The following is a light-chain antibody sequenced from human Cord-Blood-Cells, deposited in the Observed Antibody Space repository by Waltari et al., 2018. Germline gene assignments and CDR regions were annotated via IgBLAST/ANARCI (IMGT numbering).Light chain of an antibody. Sequence: QSALTQPASVSGSPGPSLTLSCTGTSSDVGGYNYFSWYQQHPGKAPKLMIYDVSNRPSGVSNRFSGSKSGNTASLTISGLQAEDEADYYCSSYTSSSTWVFGGGTKLTVL. CDR3: SSYTSSSTWV. CDR2: DVS. J-gene: IGLJ3*02. V-gene: IGLV2-14*03. CDR1: SSDVGGYNY.